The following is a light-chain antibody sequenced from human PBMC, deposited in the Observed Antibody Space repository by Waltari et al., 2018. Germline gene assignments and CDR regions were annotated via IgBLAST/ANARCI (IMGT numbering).Light chain of an antibody. V-gene: IGLV2-18*02. CDR1: SSAIGSYNF. J-gene: IGLJ2*01. CDR3: SSYTTSSTVI. CDR2: EVT. Sequence: QSALIQPPSVSGSPGQSVAIYCTGTSSAIGSYNFFSWYQQFPGTAPKLLIYEVTNRPSGVPDRFSGSKSGYTASLAISGLQPEDEADYYCSSYTTSSTVIFGGGTKLTVL.